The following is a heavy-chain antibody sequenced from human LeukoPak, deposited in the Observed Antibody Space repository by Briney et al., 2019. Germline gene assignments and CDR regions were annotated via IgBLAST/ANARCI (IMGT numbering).Heavy chain of an antibody. V-gene: IGHV4-39*07. Sequence: PSETLSLTCTVSGVSISSSNSYWGWIRQPPGKGLEWIGSIYYSGNTYYNASLKSQVSISIDTSKNQFSLKLSSVTAADTAVYYCARVDYDILTGLDYWGQGTLVTVSS. J-gene: IGHJ4*02. D-gene: IGHD3-9*01. CDR3: ARVDYDILTGLDY. CDR2: IYYSGNT. CDR1: GVSISSSNSY.